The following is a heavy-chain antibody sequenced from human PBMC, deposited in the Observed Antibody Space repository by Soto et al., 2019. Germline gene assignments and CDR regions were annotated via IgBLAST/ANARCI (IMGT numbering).Heavy chain of an antibody. CDR1: GGSVSSGSYY. D-gene: IGHD6-13*01. CDR2: IYYSGST. J-gene: IGHJ5*02. Sequence: SETLSLTCTVSGGSVSSGSYYWSWIRQPPGKGLEWIGYIYYSGSTNYNPSLKSRVTISVDTSKNQFSLKLSSVTAADTAVYYCARWWEYMDSSRWHRSWFDPWGQGTLVTVSS. CDR3: ARWWEYMDSSRWHRSWFDP. V-gene: IGHV4-61*01.